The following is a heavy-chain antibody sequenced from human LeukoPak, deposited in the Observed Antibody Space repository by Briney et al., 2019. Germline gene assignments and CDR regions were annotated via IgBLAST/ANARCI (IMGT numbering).Heavy chain of an antibody. CDR1: GFTVSSNY. Sequence: HPGGSLRLSCAASGFTVSSNYMSWVRQAPGKGLEWVSVIYSGGSTYYADSVKGRFTISRDNSKNTLYLQMNSLRAEDTAVYYCARDRALSTQGDYWGQGTLVTVSS. CDR3: ARDRALSTQGDY. CDR2: IYSGGST. V-gene: IGHV3-66*01. D-gene: IGHD2/OR15-2a*01. J-gene: IGHJ4*02.